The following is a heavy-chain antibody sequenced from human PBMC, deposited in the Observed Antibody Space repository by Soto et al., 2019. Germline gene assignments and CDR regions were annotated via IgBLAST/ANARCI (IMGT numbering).Heavy chain of an antibody. CDR3: ARGNYAILTGYYTAWFDH. D-gene: IGHD3-9*01. CDR2: IGTAGDT. V-gene: IGHV3-13*01. Sequence: GGSLRLSCAASGFTFSSYDMHWVRQATGKGLEWVSAIGTAGDTYYPGSVKGRFTISRENAKNSLYLQMNSLRAGDTAVYYCARGNYAILTGYYTAWFDHWGQGT. J-gene: IGHJ5*02. CDR1: GFTFSSYD.